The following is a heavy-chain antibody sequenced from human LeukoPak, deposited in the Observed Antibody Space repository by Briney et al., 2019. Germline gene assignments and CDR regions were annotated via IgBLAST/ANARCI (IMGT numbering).Heavy chain of an antibody. Sequence: GGSLRLSCAASGFTVSSNSMNWVRQAPGKGLEWVSYISSSGSTIYYADSVKGRFTISRDNAKNSLYLQMNSLRAEDTAVYYCAELGITMIGGVWGKGTTVTISS. CDR3: AELGITMIGGV. CDR1: GFTVSSNS. D-gene: IGHD3-10*02. V-gene: IGHV3-48*04. CDR2: ISSSGSTI. J-gene: IGHJ6*04.